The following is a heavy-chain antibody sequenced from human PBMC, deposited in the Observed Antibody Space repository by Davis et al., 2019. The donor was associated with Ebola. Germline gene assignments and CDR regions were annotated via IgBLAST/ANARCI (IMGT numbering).Heavy chain of an antibody. CDR3: ARASTFDWLLYGDAFDI. J-gene: IGHJ3*02. D-gene: IGHD3-9*01. Sequence: GESLKISCAASGFIFSGYPMNWVRQAPGKGLEWVAVISYDGSNKYYADSVKGRFTISRDNSKNTLYLQMNSLRAEDTAVYYCARASTFDWLLYGDAFDIWGQGTMVTVSS. CDR2: ISYDGSNK. CDR1: GFIFSGYP. V-gene: IGHV3-30*04.